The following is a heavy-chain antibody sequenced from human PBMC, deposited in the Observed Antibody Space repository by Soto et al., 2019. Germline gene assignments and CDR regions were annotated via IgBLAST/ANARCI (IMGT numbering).Heavy chain of an antibody. CDR2: INYSGST. CDR1: GGSFSGYY. J-gene: IGHJ6*03. V-gene: IGHV4-34*01. Sequence: SETLSLTCAVYGGSFSGYYWSWIRQPPGKGQEWIGEINYSGSTNYNPSLKSRLTISVDTSKNQFSVKLSTVTAADTAVYYCARHGSSSWPSIHYYYYMDVWGKGTTVTVSS. D-gene: IGHD6-13*01. CDR3: ARHGSSSWPSIHYYYYMDV.